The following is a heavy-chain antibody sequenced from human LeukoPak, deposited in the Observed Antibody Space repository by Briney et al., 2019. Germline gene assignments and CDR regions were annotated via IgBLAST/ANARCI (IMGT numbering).Heavy chain of an antibody. V-gene: IGHV3-23*01. CDR2: ISGSGGST. CDR1: GFTFSSYA. J-gene: IGHJ5*02. CDR3: AKDRLIAVAPNWFDP. D-gene: IGHD6-19*01. Sequence: GGSLRLSCAASGFTFSSYAMSWVRPAPGKGLEWVSTISGSGGSTYYADSVKGRFTISRDNSKNTLYLQMSSLRAEDTAVYYCAKDRLIAVAPNWFDPWGQGTLVAVSS.